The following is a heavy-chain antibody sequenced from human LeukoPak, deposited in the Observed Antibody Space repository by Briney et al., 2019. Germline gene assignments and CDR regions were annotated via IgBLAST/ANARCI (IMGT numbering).Heavy chain of an antibody. CDR3: AKDVPTAYFDY. Sequence: GGSLRLSCAASGFTFSNYGMHWVRQAPGKGLEWVAFVRYDETTKFYADSVKGRFTISRDDSKTTLYLQMNSLRAEDTAVYYCAKDVPTAYFDYWGQGTLVTVSS. CDR1: GFTFSNYG. D-gene: IGHD2-2*01. V-gene: IGHV3-30*02. J-gene: IGHJ4*02. CDR2: VRYDETTK.